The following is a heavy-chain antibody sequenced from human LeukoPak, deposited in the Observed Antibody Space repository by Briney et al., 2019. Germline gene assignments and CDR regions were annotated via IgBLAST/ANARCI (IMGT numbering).Heavy chain of an antibody. Sequence: PSETLSLTCAVYGGSLSGYYWSWIRQPPGKGLEWIGEINHSGSTNYNPSLKSRVTISVDTSKNQFSLKLSSVTAADTAVYYCATYSSSWYVDYWGHGTLVTVSS. V-gene: IGHV4-34*01. J-gene: IGHJ4*01. CDR1: GGSLSGYY. CDR2: INHSGST. D-gene: IGHD6-13*01. CDR3: ATYSSSWYVDY.